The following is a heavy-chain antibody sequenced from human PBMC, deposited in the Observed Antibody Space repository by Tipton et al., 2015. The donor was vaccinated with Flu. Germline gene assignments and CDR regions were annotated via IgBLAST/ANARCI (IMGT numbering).Heavy chain of an antibody. CDR2: ISSSGSTI. CDR1: GFTFSDYY. Sequence: LSLTCAASGFTFSDYYMSWIRQAPGKGLEWVSYISSSGSTIYYADSVKGRFTISRDNAKNSLYLQMNSLRAEDTAVYYCARNDDSSGYYPYYFDYWGQGTLVTVSS. V-gene: IGHV3-11*01. J-gene: IGHJ4*02. CDR3: ARNDDSSGYYPYYFDY. D-gene: IGHD3-22*01.